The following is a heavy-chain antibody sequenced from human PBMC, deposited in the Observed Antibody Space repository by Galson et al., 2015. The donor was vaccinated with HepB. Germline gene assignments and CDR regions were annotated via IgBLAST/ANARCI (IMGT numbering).Heavy chain of an antibody. CDR1: GGTFSSYT. CDR2: IIPILGIA. J-gene: IGHJ3*02. Sequence: SVKVSCKASGGTFSSYTISWVRQAPGQGLEWMGRIIPILGIANYAQKFQGRVTITADKSTSTAYMELSSLRSEDTAVYYCAREDQLVHDAFDIWGQGTMVTVSS. V-gene: IGHV1-69*04. CDR3: AREDQLVHDAFDI. D-gene: IGHD1/OR15-1a*01.